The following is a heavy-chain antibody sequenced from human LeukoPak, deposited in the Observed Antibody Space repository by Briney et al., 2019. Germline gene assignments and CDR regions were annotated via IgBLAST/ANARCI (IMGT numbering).Heavy chain of an antibody. CDR1: GFTFSSYA. CDR2: ISSKGGST. CDR3: ARRSDSSGYYDFDY. D-gene: IGHD3-22*01. V-gene: IGHV3-64*01. Sequence: PGGSLSLSCAASGFTFSSYAMHWVRQAPGKGLEYVSGISSKGGSTYYANSVKGRFTISRDNSKNTLFLQMGSLRAEDMAVYYCARRSDSSGYYDFDYWGQGTLVTVSS. J-gene: IGHJ4*02.